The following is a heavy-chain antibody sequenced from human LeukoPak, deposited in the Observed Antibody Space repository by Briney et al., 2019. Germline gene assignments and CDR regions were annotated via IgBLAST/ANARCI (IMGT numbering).Heavy chain of an antibody. D-gene: IGHD3-10*01. Sequence: SETLSLTCAVYGGSFSGYYWSWIRQPPGKGLEWIGEINHSGSTNYNPSLKSRVTISVDTSKNQFSLKLSSVTAADTAVYCCAPSRGYWFDPWGQGTLVTVSS. CDR2: INHSGST. CDR1: GGSFSGYY. V-gene: IGHV4-34*01. CDR3: APSRGYWFDP. J-gene: IGHJ5*02.